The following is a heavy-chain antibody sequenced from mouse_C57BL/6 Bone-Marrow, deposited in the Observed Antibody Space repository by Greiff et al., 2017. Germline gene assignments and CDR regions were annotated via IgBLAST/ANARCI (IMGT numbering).Heavy chain of an antibody. CDR2: FYPGSGSL. Sequence: VQLQQSGAELVKPGASVTLSCKASGYTFNEYTIHWVQQRSGQGLEWLGWFYPGSGSLKYTEKFKDKATLPADTSSSTGYMERRRLTSEDSAVYFWARHGLWYLLDDWGQGTTLTVSS. CDR3: ARHGLWYLLDD. V-gene: IGHV1-62-2*01. J-gene: IGHJ2*01. D-gene: IGHD2-1*01. CDR1: GYTFNEYT.